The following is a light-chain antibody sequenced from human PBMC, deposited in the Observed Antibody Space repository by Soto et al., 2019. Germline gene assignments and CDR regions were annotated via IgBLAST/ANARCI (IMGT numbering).Light chain of an antibody. V-gene: IGLV1-44*01. CDR3: AAWADSLNGREV. Sequence: QSVLTQPPSASGTPGQRVTISCSGSSSNFGSNSVNWYQQLPGAAPKLLIYSNNQRPSGVPDRFSGSKSGTSASLAISGLQSEDEADYYCAAWADSLNGREVFGTGTKVTVL. CDR2: SNN. CDR1: SSNFGSNS. J-gene: IGLJ1*01.